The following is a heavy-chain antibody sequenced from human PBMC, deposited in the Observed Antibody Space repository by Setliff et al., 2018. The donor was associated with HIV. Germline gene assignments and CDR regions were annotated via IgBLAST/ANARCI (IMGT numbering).Heavy chain of an antibody. J-gene: IGHJ1*01. D-gene: IGHD3-10*01. CDR1: GFTFSSYG. V-gene: IGHV3-30*02. Sequence: GGSLRLSCVASGFTFSSYGMHWVRQAPGKGLEWVTFIRYDGSYKYYADSVRGRFTISRDNSKDTLDLQMNSLRPEDAAVYFCARDKFGSGSSPRVLQHWGQGTLVTVSS. CDR3: ARDKFGSGSSPRVLQH. CDR2: IRYDGSYK.